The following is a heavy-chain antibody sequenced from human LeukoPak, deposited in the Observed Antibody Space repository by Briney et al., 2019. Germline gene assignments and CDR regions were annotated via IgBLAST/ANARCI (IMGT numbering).Heavy chain of an antibody. CDR2: ISGSGGST. CDR3: AKAPDYYGSGRRGY. CDR1: GFTFSSYA. J-gene: IGHJ4*02. V-gene: IGHV3-23*01. Sequence: GGSLRLSCAASGFTFSSYAMSWVRQAPGKGLEWVSAISGSGGSTYHADSVKGRFTISRDNSKNTLYLQMNSLRAEDTAVYYCAKAPDYYGSGRRGYWGQGTLVTVSS. D-gene: IGHD3-10*01.